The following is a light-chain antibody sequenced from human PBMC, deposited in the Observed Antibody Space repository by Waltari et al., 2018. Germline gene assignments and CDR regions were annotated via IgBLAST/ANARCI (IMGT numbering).Light chain of an antibody. CDR3: ATWDDSLNGQVI. CDR2: TNN. Sequence: QSVLTQPPLASGTPGQSVTISCSGSSSNIGNNYVDWYQQLPGKAPKLLIYTNNQRPSGVPYLFSGSKSTTSASLAISVLRSEDEADYYCATWDDSLNGQVIFGGGTKLTVL. CDR1: SSNIGNNY. J-gene: IGLJ2*01. V-gene: IGLV1-47*01.